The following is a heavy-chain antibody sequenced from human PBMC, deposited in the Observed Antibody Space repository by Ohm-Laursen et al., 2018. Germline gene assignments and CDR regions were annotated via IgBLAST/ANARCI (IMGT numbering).Heavy chain of an antibody. D-gene: IGHD4-23*01. CDR3: LVTVVTLSAPDY. CDR2: LYNGGFT. CDR1: EVTDSPNY. Sequence: GSLRLSCAASEVTDSPNYMSWVRQAPGKGLACVAILYNGGFTYYADSVKGRFTISRDNSKNTLFLQMNSLRVADTAVYYCLVTVVTLSAPDYWGQGALVTVSS. J-gene: IGHJ4*02. V-gene: IGHV3-53*01.